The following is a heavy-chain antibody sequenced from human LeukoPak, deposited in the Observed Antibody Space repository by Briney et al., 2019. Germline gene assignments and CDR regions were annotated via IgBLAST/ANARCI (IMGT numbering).Heavy chain of an antibody. CDR1: GSTFSSYA. CDR3: AKDIAQGYTFGSIEQDY. D-gene: IGHD5-18*01. V-gene: IGHV3-23*01. Sequence: GGSLRLSCAASGSTFSSYAMSWVRQAPGKGLEWVSAISGSGGSTYYADSVKGQFTISRDNSKNTLSLQMNSLRAEDTAVYYCAKDIAQGYTFGSIEQDYWGQGTLVTVSS. J-gene: IGHJ4*02. CDR2: ISGSGGST.